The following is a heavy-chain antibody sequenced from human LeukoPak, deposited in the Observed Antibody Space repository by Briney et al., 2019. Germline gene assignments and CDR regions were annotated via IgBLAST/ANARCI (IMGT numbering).Heavy chain of an antibody. D-gene: IGHD1-26*01. Sequence: SETLSLTCTVSGGSISSYYWSWIRQPPGKGLEWIAYISDIGSINYNPSLKSRVTISVDTSKNQFSLKLSSVTAADTAVYYCARGSGSQMADYWGQGTLVTVSS. V-gene: IGHV4-59*08. CDR1: GGSISSYY. J-gene: IGHJ4*02. CDR3: ARGSGSQMADY. CDR2: ISDIGSI.